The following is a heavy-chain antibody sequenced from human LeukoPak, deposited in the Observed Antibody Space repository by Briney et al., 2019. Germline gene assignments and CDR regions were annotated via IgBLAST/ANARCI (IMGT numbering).Heavy chain of an antibody. J-gene: IGHJ3*02. Sequence: GGPLRLSCAASGFTFSGSAMHWVRQASGKGLEWVGRIRSKANSHATAYAASVKGRFTISRDDSKNTAYLQMNSLRAEDTAVYYCASLEGGATLWADAFDIWGQGTMVTVSS. V-gene: IGHV3-73*01. CDR2: IRSKANSHAT. CDR3: ASLEGGATLWADAFDI. D-gene: IGHD1-26*01. CDR1: GFTFSGSA.